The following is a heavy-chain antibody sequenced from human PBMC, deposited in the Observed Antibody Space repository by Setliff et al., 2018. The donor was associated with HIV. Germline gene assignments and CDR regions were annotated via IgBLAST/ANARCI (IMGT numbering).Heavy chain of an antibody. Sequence: GGSLRLSCAASGFTFTNYDMHWVRQVSGKGLEWVSSIGTAGDTYYLGSVKGRFTISRDDSKNTLYLQMNSLRAEDTAVYYCARDADDYVWGSYRQGIFDYWGQGTLVTVSS. CDR2: IGTAGDT. CDR1: GFTFTNYD. D-gene: IGHD3-16*02. CDR3: ARDADDYVWGSYRQGIFDY. J-gene: IGHJ4*02. V-gene: IGHV3-13*01.